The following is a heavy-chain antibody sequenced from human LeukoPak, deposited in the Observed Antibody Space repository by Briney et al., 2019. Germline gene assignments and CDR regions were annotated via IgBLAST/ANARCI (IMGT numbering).Heavy chain of an antibody. Sequence: SETLSLTCTVSGGSISSYYWSWIRRPPGKGLEWIGYIYYSGSTNYNPSLKSRVTISVDTSKNQFSLKLSSVTAADTAVYYCARGDSWYGEYFDYWGQGTLVTVSS. D-gene: IGHD6-13*01. CDR1: GGSISSYY. V-gene: IGHV4-59*01. J-gene: IGHJ4*02. CDR3: ARGDSWYGEYFDY. CDR2: IYYSGST.